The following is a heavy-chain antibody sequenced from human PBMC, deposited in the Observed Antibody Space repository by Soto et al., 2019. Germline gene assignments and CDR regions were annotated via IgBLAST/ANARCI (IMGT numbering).Heavy chain of an antibody. CDR2: IYSGGST. J-gene: IGHJ4*02. V-gene: IGHV3-66*01. CDR3: AKQRGGYDRDFDY. D-gene: IGHD5-12*01. Sequence: GGSLRLSCASSGFTVSSNYLSLVRQAPGKGLEWVSVIYSGGSTYYADSVKGRFTISRDNSKNTLYLQMNTLRVEDTAVYYCAKQRGGYDRDFDYWGQGTLVTVSS. CDR1: GFTVSSNY.